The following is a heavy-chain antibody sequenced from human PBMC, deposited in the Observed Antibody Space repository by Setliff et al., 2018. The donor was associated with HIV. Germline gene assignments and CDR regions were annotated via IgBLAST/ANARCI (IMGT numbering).Heavy chain of an antibody. CDR3: ASTRIRLIRGAVISNLRTPYFDY. CDR2: IYYSVST. Sequence: SETLSLTCTVSRGSITSGDYYWSWIRQPPGKGLEWIGYIYYSVSTYFNPSLKSRVTMSADTSKNQFSLKLTSVTAADTAVYYCASTRIRLIRGAVISNLRTPYFDYWGPGSLVTVSS. D-gene: IGHD3-10*01. V-gene: IGHV4-30-4*08. CDR1: RGSITSGDYY. J-gene: IGHJ4*02.